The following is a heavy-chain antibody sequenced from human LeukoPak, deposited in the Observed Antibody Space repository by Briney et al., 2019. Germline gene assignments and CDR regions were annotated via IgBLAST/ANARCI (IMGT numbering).Heavy chain of an antibody. D-gene: IGHD6-13*01. CDR2: INHSGST. CDR1: GGSFSGYY. CDR3: AGSAYSSSWYSPYYYYYMDV. J-gene: IGHJ6*03. V-gene: IGHV4-34*01. Sequence: PSETLSLTCAVYGGSFSGYYWSWIRQPPGKGLEWIGEINHSGSTNYNPSLKSRVTISVDTSKNQFSLKLSSVTAADTAVYYCAGSAYSSSWYSPYYYYYMDVWGKGTTVTVSS.